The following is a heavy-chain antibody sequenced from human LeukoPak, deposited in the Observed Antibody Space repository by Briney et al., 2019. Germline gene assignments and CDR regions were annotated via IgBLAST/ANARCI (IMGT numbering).Heavy chain of an antibody. CDR1: GGSISSHY. CDR3: ARHFGSGSYSNWFDP. D-gene: IGHD1-26*01. Sequence: PSETLSLTCTVSGGSISSHYWSWIRQPPGKGLEWIGYIYYSGSTNYNPSLKSRVTISVDTSKNQFPLKLSSVTAADTAVYYCARHFGSGSYSNWFDPWGQGTLVTVSS. J-gene: IGHJ5*02. CDR2: IYYSGST. V-gene: IGHV4-59*08.